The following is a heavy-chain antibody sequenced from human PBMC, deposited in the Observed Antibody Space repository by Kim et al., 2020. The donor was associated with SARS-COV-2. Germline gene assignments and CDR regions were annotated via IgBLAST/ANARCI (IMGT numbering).Heavy chain of an antibody. J-gene: IGHJ6*03. CDR3: ARHSYSYSSGWYVDYYYYMDV. CDR1: GGSISSYY. Sequence: SETLSLTCTVSGGSISSYYWSWIRQPPGKGLEWIGYIYYSGSTNYNPSLKSRVTISVDTSKNQFSLKLSSVTAADTAVYYCARHSYSYSSGWYVDYYYYMDVWGKGTTVTVSS. CDR2: IYYSGST. V-gene: IGHV4-59*08. D-gene: IGHD6-19*01.